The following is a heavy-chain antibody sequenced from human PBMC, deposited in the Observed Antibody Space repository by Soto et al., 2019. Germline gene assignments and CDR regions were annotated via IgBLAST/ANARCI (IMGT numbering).Heavy chain of an antibody. Sequence: SETLSLTCTVSGGSISSSSYYWGWIRQPPGKGLEWIGSIYYSGSTYYNPSLKSRVTISVDTSKNQFSLKLSSVTAADTAVYYCARGSGDYVRRSFDYWGQGTLVTVSS. J-gene: IGHJ4*02. V-gene: IGHV4-39*01. CDR1: GGSISSSSYY. D-gene: IGHD4-17*01. CDR2: IYYSGST. CDR3: ARGSGDYVRRSFDY.